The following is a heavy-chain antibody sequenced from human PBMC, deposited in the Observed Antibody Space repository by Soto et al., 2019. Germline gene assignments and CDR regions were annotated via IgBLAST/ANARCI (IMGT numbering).Heavy chain of an antibody. Sequence: GGSLRLSCAASGFTFSDYYMSWIRQAPGKGLEWVSYISSSGSTIYYADSVKGRFTISRDNAKNSLYLQMNSLRAEDTAVYYCAIAPHGDRAGPYYYYYYYMDVWGKGTTVTVSS. V-gene: IGHV3-11*01. J-gene: IGHJ6*03. D-gene: IGHD3-10*01. CDR2: ISSSGSTI. CDR1: GFTFSDYY. CDR3: AIAPHGDRAGPYYYYYYYMDV.